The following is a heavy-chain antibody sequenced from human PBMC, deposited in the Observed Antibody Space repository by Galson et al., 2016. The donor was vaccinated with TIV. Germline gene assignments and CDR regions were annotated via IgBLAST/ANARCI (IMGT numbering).Heavy chain of an antibody. V-gene: IGHV4-38-2*02. CDR2: IHHTGDT. D-gene: IGHD5-12*01. J-gene: IGHJ4*02. Sequence: TLSLTCTVSGYSISSGYYWGWLRQPPGKGLQWIGSIHHTGDTHYDPSLKSRVTISVDTSKNQFSLKLSSVTAADTAVYFCVRGAGISWLRYPFEYWGQGILVTVSS. CDR1: GYSISSGYY. CDR3: VRGAGISWLRYPFEY.